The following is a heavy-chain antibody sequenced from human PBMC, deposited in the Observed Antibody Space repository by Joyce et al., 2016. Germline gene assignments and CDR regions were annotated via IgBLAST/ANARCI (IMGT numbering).Heavy chain of an antibody. CDR1: GFTFSNYY. CDR2: ILDGGRGK. Sequence: QVQLVESGGGVVQPGTSLRLSCAASGFTFSNYYMHWVRQAPGKGLGWVAIILDGGRGKYADSVKVRFTVSRDNSKSTLYLQMNSLSAEDTAVYYCATRGVAGTGDFDYWGQGTLVTVSS. CDR3: ATRGVAGTGDFDY. J-gene: IGHJ4*02. V-gene: IGHV3-30*04. D-gene: IGHD6-19*01.